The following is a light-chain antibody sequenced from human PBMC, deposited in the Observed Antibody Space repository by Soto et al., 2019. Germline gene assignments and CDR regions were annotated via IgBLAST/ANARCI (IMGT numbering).Light chain of an antibody. CDR3: AAWDDILNGFV. Sequence: QSVLTQPPSASGTPGQRVTISCSGSTSNIGSNTVNWYQQLPGTAPKLLIYNYNQRPSGVPDRFSGSKSGTSASLAISGLQSEDEADYYCAAWDDILNGFVFGTGTKVTVL. CDR1: TSNIGSNT. J-gene: IGLJ1*01. CDR2: NYN. V-gene: IGLV1-44*01.